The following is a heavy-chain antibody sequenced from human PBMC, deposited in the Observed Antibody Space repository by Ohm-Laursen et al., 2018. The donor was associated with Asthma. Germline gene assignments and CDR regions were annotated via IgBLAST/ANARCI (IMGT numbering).Heavy chain of an antibody. CDR3: AREYASSWYPCFDY. V-gene: IGHV3-33*01. J-gene: IGHJ4*02. Sequence: SSLRLSCAASGFTFSSYGMHWVRQAPGKGLEWVAGIWYDGSNKYFADSVKGRFTISRDNSKNTLYLQMNSPRPEDTAVYYCAREYASSWYPCFDYWGQGTLVTVSS. D-gene: IGHD6-13*01. CDR2: IWYDGSNK. CDR1: GFTFSSYG.